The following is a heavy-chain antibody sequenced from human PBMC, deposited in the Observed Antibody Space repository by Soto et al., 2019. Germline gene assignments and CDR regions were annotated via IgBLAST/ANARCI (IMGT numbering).Heavy chain of an antibody. CDR3: ARHQRETGTYAQPRDH. J-gene: IGHJ4*02. CDR2: ICSSGST. V-gene: IGHV4-39*01. CDR1: GGSVSGCDYY. Sequence: QLQLQESGPGLVKPSETLSLTCTVSGGSVSGCDYYWGWVRQPPGKGLAWIGSICSSGSTYYNPSLKSRGTISVDTSKTQFSLRLSSVTAAYTAVYYCARHQRETGTYAQPRDHWGQGTLVTVSS. D-gene: IGHD1-1*01.